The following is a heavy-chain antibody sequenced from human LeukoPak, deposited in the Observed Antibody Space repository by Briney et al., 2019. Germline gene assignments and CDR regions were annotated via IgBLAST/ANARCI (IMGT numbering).Heavy chain of an antibody. Sequence: PGGSLRLSCAASGFTFSSYGMHWVRQAPGKGLEWVAFIRYDGSNKYYADSVKGRFTISRDNSKNTLYLQMNSLRAEDTAVYYCARQLLHDYGSGSYRDDYWGQGTLVTVSS. V-gene: IGHV3-30*02. CDR1: GFTFSSYG. CDR3: ARQLLHDYGSGSYRDDY. J-gene: IGHJ4*02. D-gene: IGHD3-10*01. CDR2: IRYDGSNK.